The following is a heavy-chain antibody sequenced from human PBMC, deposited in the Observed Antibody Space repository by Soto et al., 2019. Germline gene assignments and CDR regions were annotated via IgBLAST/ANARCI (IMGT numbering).Heavy chain of an antibody. V-gene: IGHV1-18*01. D-gene: IGHD4-17*01. CDR2: ISAYNGNT. J-gene: IGHJ4*02. CDR1: GYVFTGYG. CDR3: ASPSGDYGDYGLSLAY. Sequence: QVQLVQSGAEVKKPGASVKVSCKASGYVFTGYGISWVRQAPGQGLEWMAWISAYNGNTKYAQKFQGRVTMTTDASTSTAYLELSSLRYDDTAVYYCASPSGDYGDYGLSLAYWGQGTLVTVSS.